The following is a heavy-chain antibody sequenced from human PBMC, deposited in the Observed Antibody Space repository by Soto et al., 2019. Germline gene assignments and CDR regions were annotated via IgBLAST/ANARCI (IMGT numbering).Heavy chain of an antibody. CDR2: ISGSGGST. Sequence: PGGSLRLSCAASGFTFSSYAMSWVRQAPGRGLEWVSAISGSGGSTYYADSVKGRFTISRDNSKNTLYLQMNSLRAEDTAVYYCAKETDSGYSYGPKITHFDYWGQGTLVTVSS. V-gene: IGHV3-23*01. D-gene: IGHD5-18*01. J-gene: IGHJ4*02. CDR1: GFTFSSYA. CDR3: AKETDSGYSYGPKITHFDY.